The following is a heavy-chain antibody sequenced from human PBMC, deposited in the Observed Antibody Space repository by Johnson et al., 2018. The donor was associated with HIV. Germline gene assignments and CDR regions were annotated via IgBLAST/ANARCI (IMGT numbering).Heavy chain of an antibody. CDR1: GSTFHSYA. D-gene: IGHD2-15*01. CDR3: AKSDCSGGSCYSVWRHAFDI. CDR2: ISYDGNTR. J-gene: IGHJ3*02. Sequence: QVQLVVSGGGVVHTGRSLRLSCVASGSTFHSYAMHWVRQAPGKGLEWVAVISYDGNTRYYAESVRGRLTMSRDKSKNTLSMQMNSLRAEDTAVYYCAKSDCSGGSCYSVWRHAFDIWGQGTMVTVSS. V-gene: IGHV3-30*18.